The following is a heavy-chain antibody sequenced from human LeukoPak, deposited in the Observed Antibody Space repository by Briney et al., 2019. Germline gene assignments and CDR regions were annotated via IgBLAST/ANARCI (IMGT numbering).Heavy chain of an antibody. Sequence: GGSLRLSCAASGFTFSSYSMIWVRQAPGKGLEWVSGINWNGGRTGYADSVKGRFTISRDNAKNSLYLQMNSLRAEDTALYYCARDYDYGDYPGYWGQGTLVTVSS. V-gene: IGHV3-20*04. D-gene: IGHD4-17*01. CDR1: GFTFSSYS. J-gene: IGHJ4*02. CDR2: INWNGGRT. CDR3: ARDYDYGDYPGY.